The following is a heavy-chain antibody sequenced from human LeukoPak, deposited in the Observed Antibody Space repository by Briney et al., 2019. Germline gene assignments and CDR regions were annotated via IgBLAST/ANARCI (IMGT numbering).Heavy chain of an antibody. CDR2: ISSTSNYI. D-gene: IGHD2-21*02. Sequence: GGSLRLSCAASGFTFSSYFMNWVRQAPGKGLEWVSSISSTSNYIYYADSVKGRFTISRDNAKNSLYLQMNSLRAEDTAAYYCARGLCGGDCYSDWGQGTLVTVPS. CDR3: ARGLCGGDCYSD. J-gene: IGHJ4*02. V-gene: IGHV3-21*01. CDR1: GFTFSSYF.